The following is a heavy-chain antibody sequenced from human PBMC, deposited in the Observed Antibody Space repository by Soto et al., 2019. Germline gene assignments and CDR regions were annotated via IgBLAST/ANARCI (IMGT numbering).Heavy chain of an antibody. Sequence: QVQLVQSGAEVKKPGSSVKVSCKASGGTFSSYAISWVRQAPGQGLEWMGGIIPIFGTANYAQKFQGRVTITADESASTAYMELSSLRPEDTAVYYCAGRATVTKVPGWFDPWGQGTLVTVSS. J-gene: IGHJ5*02. CDR1: GGTFSSYA. CDR2: IIPIFGTA. CDR3: AGRATVTKVPGWFDP. V-gene: IGHV1-69*12. D-gene: IGHD4-17*01.